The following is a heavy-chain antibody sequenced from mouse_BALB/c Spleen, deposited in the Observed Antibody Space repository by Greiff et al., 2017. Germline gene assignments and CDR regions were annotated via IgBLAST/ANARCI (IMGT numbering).Heavy chain of an antibody. Sequence: VQLQQSGPELVKPGASVKMSCKASGYTFTSYVMHWVKQKPGQGLEWIGYINPYNDGTKYNAKFKGKATLTSDKSSSTAYMELSSMTSEDSAVYYCARAITTVAMDYWGQGTSVTVSS. J-gene: IGHJ4*01. V-gene: IGHV1-14*01. CDR3: ARAITTVAMDY. CDR2: INPYNDGT. CDR1: GYTFTSYV. D-gene: IGHD1-1*01.